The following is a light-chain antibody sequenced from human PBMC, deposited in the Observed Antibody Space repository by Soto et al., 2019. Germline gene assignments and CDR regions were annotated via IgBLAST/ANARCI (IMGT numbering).Light chain of an antibody. CDR2: DAS. Sequence: DIQMTQAPSSLSASVGDRVTITCRASQDITNRLAWFQQKPGRAPKYLIHDASTLKSGFPSRFSATGSGTDFTLTIDSLQPEDFATYYCLQVKNFPRTFGQGTKLELK. CDR3: LQVKNFPRT. J-gene: IGKJ1*01. CDR1: QDITNR. V-gene: IGKV1-12*01.